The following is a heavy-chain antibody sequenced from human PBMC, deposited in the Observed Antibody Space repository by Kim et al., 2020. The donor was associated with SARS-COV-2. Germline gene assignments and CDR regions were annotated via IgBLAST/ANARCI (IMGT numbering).Heavy chain of an antibody. D-gene: IGHD3-10*01. J-gene: IGHJ6*03. Sequence: GGSLILSCSVSGVNFANYAMTWIRQAPGKGLEWVSAISGSGGGSYYADSVKGRFTISRDNSKSTLSLQLNSLRVEDTAVYYCVAFASGKYMTVHSSNYYMDVWGEGTTVTVSS. CDR3: VAFASGKYMTVHSSNYYMDV. CDR2: ISGSGGGS. CDR1: GVNFANYA. V-gene: IGHV3-23*01.